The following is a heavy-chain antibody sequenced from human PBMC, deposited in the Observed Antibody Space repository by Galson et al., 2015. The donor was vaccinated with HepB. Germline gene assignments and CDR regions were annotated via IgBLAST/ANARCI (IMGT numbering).Heavy chain of an antibody. CDR3: ARWFSGFSNYDSSGYYYEVGDY. CDR1: GYSFTSYW. V-gene: IGHV5-51*03. CDR2: IYPGDSDT. Sequence: QSGAEVKKPGESLKISCKGSGYSFTSYWIGWVRQMPGKGLEWMGIIYPGDSDTRYSPSFQGQVTISADKSISTAYLQWSSLKASDTGMFYLARWFSGFSNYDSSGYYYEVGDYWGQGTLVTVSS. J-gene: IGHJ4*02. D-gene: IGHD3-22*01.